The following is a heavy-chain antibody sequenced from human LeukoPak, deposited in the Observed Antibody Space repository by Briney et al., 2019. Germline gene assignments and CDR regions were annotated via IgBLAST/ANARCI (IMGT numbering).Heavy chain of an antibody. CDR1: GGSISSYY. J-gene: IGHJ5*02. V-gene: IGHV4-59*08. D-gene: IGHD2-15*01. Sequence: NPSETLSLTCTVSGGSISSYYWSWIRQPPGKGLEWIGYIYYSGSTNYNPSLKSRVTISVDTSKNQFSLKLSSVTAADTAVYYCARHEGKVAASNWFDPWGQGTLVTVSS. CDR2: IYYSGST. CDR3: ARHEGKVAASNWFDP.